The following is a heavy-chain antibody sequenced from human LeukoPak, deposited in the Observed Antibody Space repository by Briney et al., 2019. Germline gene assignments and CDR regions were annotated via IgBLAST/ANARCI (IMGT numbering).Heavy chain of an antibody. CDR2: IYPVDSDT. Sequence: GESLKISCKGSGYSFTNYWIGWVRRVPGKGLEWIGVIYPVDSDTRYSPSFQGQVTISVDKSTSTAYLQWSSLKASDTAMYYCAKTNYYETSGWASGLSPFDMWGRGTMVTVSS. J-gene: IGHJ3*02. CDR1: GYSFTNYW. D-gene: IGHD3-22*01. V-gene: IGHV5-51*01. CDR3: AKTNYYETSGWASGLSPFDM.